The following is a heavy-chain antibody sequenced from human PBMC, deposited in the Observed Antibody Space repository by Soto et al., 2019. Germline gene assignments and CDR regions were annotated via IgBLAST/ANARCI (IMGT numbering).Heavy chain of an antibody. V-gene: IGHV4-39*01. CDR2: IYYSGST. D-gene: IGHD4-17*01. CDR3: ARLTTEDYYYYYGMDV. Sequence: PSETLSLTCTVSGGSISSSSYYWGWIRQPPGKGLEWIGSIYYSGSTYYNPSLKSRVTISVDTSKNQFSLKLSSVTAADTAVYYCARLTTEDYYYYYGMDVWGQGTTVTVSS. J-gene: IGHJ6*02. CDR1: GGSISSSSYY.